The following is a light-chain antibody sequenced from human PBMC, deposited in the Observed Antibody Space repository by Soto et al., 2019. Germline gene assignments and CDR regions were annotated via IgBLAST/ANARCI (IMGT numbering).Light chain of an antibody. CDR2: GAS. CDR3: QQYGSSPGRGYT. J-gene: IGKJ2*01. V-gene: IGKV3-20*01. CDR1: QSVSSSY. Sequence: EIVLTQSPGTLSLSPGERATLSCRASQSVSSSYLAWDQQKPGQAPRLLIYGASSRATGIPDRFSGSGSGIDFTLTISRLELEDFAVYYCQQYGSSPGRGYTFCQGTKLEIK.